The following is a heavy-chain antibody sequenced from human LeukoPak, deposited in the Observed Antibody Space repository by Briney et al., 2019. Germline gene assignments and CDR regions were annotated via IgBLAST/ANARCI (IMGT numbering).Heavy chain of an antibody. CDR1: GYTFTSYG. D-gene: IGHD3-22*01. V-gene: IGHV1-18*01. CDR3: ARVIYDSSGYYIDY. CDR2: ISAYNGNT. J-gene: IGHJ4*02. Sequence: ASVKVPCKASGYTFTSYGFSWVRQAPGQGLEWMGWISAYNGNTNYAQSLQGRVTMTTDTSTSTAFMELRSLRSDDTAVYYCARVIYDSSGYYIDYWGQGTLVTVSS.